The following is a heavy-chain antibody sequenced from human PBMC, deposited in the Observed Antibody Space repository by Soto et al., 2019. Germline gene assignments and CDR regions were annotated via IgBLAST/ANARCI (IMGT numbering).Heavy chain of an antibody. J-gene: IGHJ6*02. V-gene: IGHV4-59*01. D-gene: IGHD3-3*01. CDR2: IYYSGST. Sequence: QVQLQESGPGLVKPSETLSLTCTVSGGSISSYYWSWIRQPPGKGLEWIGYIYYSGSTNYNPSLKSRVTISVDTSKNQFSLKLSFVTAADTAVYYCARSGYDFWSGYYYYYYGMDVWGQGTTVTVSS. CDR3: ARSGYDFWSGYYYYYYGMDV. CDR1: GGSISSYY.